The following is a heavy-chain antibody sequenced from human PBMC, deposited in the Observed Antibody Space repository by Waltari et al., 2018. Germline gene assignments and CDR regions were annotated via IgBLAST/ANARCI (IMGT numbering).Heavy chain of an antibody. D-gene: IGHD2-21*02. Sequence: QVQLQQWGAGLLKPSETLSLTCAVYGGSFSGYYWSWIRQPPGKGLEWIGEINHSGSTNYNPSLKSRVTITRDTSASTAYMELSSLRSEDTAVYYCARAPMVVTSNWFDPWGQGTLVTVSS. CDR2: INHSGST. CDR3: ARAPMVVTSNWFDP. V-gene: IGHV4-34*01. J-gene: IGHJ5*02. CDR1: GGSFSGYY.